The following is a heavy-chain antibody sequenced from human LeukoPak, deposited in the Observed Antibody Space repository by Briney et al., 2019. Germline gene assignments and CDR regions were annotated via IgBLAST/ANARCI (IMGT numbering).Heavy chain of an antibody. CDR3: AKSSYGQMNFDY. CDR2: ISWNSGSI. CDR1: GFTFDDYA. Sequence: PGGSLRLSCAPSGFTFDDYAMHWVRQAPGKGLEWVSGISWNSGSIGYADSVKGRFTISRDNAKNSLYLQMNSLRAEDTALYYCAKSSYGQMNFDYWGQGTLVTVSS. D-gene: IGHD5-18*01. J-gene: IGHJ4*02. V-gene: IGHV3-9*01.